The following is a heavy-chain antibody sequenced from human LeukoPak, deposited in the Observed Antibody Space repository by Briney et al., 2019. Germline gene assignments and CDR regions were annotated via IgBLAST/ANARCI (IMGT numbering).Heavy chain of an antibody. CDR3: ARGLTYYFDSSGYYVTDAFDI. J-gene: IGHJ3*02. CDR2: IYYSGST. Sequence: SETLSLTCTVSGGSISSYYWSWIRQPAGKGLEWIGYIYYSGSTNYNPSLKSRVTISVDTSKNQFSLKLTSVTAADTAVYYCARGLTYYFDSSGYYVTDAFDIWGQGTMVTVSS. CDR1: GGSISSYY. D-gene: IGHD3-22*01. V-gene: IGHV4-59*01.